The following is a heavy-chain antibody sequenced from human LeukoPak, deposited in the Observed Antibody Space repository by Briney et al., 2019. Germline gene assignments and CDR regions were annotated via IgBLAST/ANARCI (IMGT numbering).Heavy chain of an antibody. J-gene: IGHJ4*02. CDR3: AKFAPQYYFDY. CDR2: ISYDGSNK. V-gene: IGHV3-30*18. Sequence: GGSLRLSCAASGFTFSTYAMSWVRQAPGKGLEWVAVISYDGSNKYYADSVKGRFTISRDNSKNTLYLQMNSLRAEDTAVYYCAKFAPQYYFDYWGQGTLVTVSS. D-gene: IGHD2-21*01. CDR1: GFTFSTYA.